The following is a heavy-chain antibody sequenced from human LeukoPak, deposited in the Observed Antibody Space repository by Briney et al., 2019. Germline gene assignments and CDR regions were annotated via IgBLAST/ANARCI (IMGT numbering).Heavy chain of an antibody. Sequence: GASVKVSCKASGYTFNNYGISWVRQAPGQGLEWMGWVTSYNGDTNYAQKFHGRATMSTDTSTSTAYMELRSLRFDDTAIYYCAKDWHILTGRNCFDPWGQGTLVTVSS. CDR3: AKDWHILTGRNCFDP. V-gene: IGHV1-18*01. D-gene: IGHD3-9*01. J-gene: IGHJ5*02. CDR1: GYTFNNYG. CDR2: VTSYNGDT.